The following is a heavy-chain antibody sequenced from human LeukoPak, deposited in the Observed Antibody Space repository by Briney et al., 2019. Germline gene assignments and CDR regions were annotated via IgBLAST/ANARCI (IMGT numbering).Heavy chain of an antibody. CDR1: GYTFTSYA. Sequence: ASVKVSCKASGYTFTSYAMHWVRQAPGQRLEWMGWINAGNGNTKYSQKFQGRVTITRDTSASTAYMELSSLSSEDTAVYYCARGDCSSTSCYVGGWFDPWGQGTLVTVSS. V-gene: IGHV1-3*01. J-gene: IGHJ5*02. CDR2: INAGNGNT. CDR3: ARGDCSSTSCYVGGWFDP. D-gene: IGHD2-2*01.